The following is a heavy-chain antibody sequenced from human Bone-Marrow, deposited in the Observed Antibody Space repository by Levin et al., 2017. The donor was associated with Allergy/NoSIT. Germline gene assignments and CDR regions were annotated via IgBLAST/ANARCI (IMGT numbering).Heavy chain of an antibody. CDR1: GFTFSDYY. CDR3: ARVTGDDALDI. CDR2: ISTSGSPM. D-gene: IGHD3-16*01. Sequence: GGSLRLSCAASGFTFSDYYMSWIRQAPGKGLEWVSYISTSGSPMYYAGSVKGRFTISRDNAKKSLYLQMNSLRAEDTAVYFCARVTGDDALDIWGQGTMVTVSS. J-gene: IGHJ3*02. V-gene: IGHV3-11*01.